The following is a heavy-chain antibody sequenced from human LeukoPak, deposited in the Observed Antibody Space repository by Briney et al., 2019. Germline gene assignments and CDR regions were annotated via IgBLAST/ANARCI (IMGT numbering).Heavy chain of an antibody. J-gene: IGHJ4*02. CDR1: GFXLSTYG. Sequence: GRSLRLSCGASGFXLSTYGMHWVRQAPGKGLGWVAVISPDGSNKFYADSVKGRFTISRDGSKNTLYLQMNSLRPDDTAVYFCAKPQVTANWYYFHYWGQGTLVTVSS. V-gene: IGHV3-30*18. CDR3: AKPQVTANWYYFHY. CDR2: ISPDGSNK. D-gene: IGHD2-21*02.